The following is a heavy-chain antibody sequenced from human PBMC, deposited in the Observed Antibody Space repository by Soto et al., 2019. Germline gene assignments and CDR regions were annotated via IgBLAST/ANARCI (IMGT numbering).Heavy chain of an antibody. J-gene: IGHJ3*01. CDR1: GGTFSNYV. Sequence: QVQLVQSGAEVKKPGSSVKVSCEASGGTFSNYVISWLRQAPGQGPEWMGGISPIYDAANYARKFRGRVTITADKSTNTAYMELISLKSEDTAIYYCARYWTAGTFYEAFDVWGQGTMVIVSP. V-gene: IGHV1-69*06. CDR3: ARYWTAGTFYEAFDV. D-gene: IGHD2-8*02. CDR2: ISPIYDAA.